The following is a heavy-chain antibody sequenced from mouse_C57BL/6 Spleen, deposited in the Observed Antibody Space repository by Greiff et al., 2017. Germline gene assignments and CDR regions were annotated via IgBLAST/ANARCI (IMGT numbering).Heavy chain of an antibody. J-gene: IGHJ1*03. CDR2: IYPGSGST. Sequence: QVQLQQPGAELVKPGASVKMSCKASGYTFTSYWMHWVKQRPGQGLEWIGDIYPGSGSTNYNEKFKSKATLTVDKSYSTAYMQLTSLSSEDSAVYYCARVAIYYGNYEYFYVWGTGTTVTVSA. V-gene: IGHV1-55*01. CDR1: GYTFTSYW. CDR3: ARVAIYYGNYEYFYV. D-gene: IGHD2-1*01.